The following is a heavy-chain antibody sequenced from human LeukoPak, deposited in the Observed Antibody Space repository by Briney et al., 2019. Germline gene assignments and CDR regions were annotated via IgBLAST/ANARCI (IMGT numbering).Heavy chain of an antibody. CDR1: GVSIISGGYS. CDR2: IYTSGST. V-gene: IGHV4-61*02. Sequence: SETLSLTCTVSGVSIISGGYSWSWLRQPAGKGLEWIGRIYTSGSTNYNPSLKSRVTISVDTSKKQFSLRLSSVTAADTAIYYCARSEYSYGADAFDIWGQGTMVTVSS. CDR3: ARSEYSYGADAFDI. D-gene: IGHD5-18*01. J-gene: IGHJ3*02.